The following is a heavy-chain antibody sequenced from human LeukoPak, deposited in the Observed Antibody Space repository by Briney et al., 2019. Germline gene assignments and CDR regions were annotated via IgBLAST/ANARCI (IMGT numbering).Heavy chain of an antibody. CDR1: GFTFSSYA. Sequence: GGSLRLSCAASGFTFSSYAMHWVRQAPGKGLEWVAVISHDGSNKYYADSVKGRFTISRDNSKNTLYLQMNSLRAEDTAVYYCAKDSFLRGSSWYSAREGSLDYWGQGTLVTVSS. V-gene: IGHV3-30-3*01. CDR3: AKDSFLRGSSWYSAREGSLDY. D-gene: IGHD6-13*01. CDR2: ISHDGSNK. J-gene: IGHJ4*02.